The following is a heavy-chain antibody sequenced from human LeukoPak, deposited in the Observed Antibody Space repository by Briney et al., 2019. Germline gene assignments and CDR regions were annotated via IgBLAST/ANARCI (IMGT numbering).Heavy chain of an antibody. Sequence: RTGGSLRLSCAASEFTFSPYAMNWVRQAPGKGLECVSYINDVSGDIHYADSVKGRFTISRGNAKNTLYLQMNSLRAEDTAVYYCARDTYQPGRIDCWGQGTLVIVSS. CDR2: INDVSGDI. J-gene: IGHJ4*02. D-gene: IGHD2-2*01. CDR3: ARDTYQPGRIDC. V-gene: IGHV3-21*05. CDR1: EFTFSPYA.